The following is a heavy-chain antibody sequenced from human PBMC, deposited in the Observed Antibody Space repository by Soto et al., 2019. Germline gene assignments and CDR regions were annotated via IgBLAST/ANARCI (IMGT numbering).Heavy chain of an antibody. V-gene: IGHV5-10-1*01. CDR2: IGPSDSET. Sequence: XESLKVSWWTSGYTFTTYLSTLVLQMPGKGLEWVGRIGPSDSETNYSPSFRGHVTFSVDKSISTAYLQWSSLKASDTAMYYCATHGVRHGMDVWAQRTTVTVSS. CDR3: ATHGVRHGMDV. CDR1: GYTFTTYL. D-gene: IGHD3-10*01. J-gene: IGHJ6*02.